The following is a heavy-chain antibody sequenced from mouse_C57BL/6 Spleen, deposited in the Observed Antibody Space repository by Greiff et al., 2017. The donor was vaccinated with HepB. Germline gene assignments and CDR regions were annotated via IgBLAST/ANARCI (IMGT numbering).Heavy chain of an antibody. D-gene: IGHD1-1*01. CDR3: ARSLITTVVATDWYFDV. CDR2: IRNKANGYTT. Sequence: EVKLEESGGGLVQPGGSLSLSCAASGFTFTDYYMSWVRQPPGKALEWLGFIRNKANGYTTEYSASVKGRFTISRDNSQSILYLQMNALRAEDSATYYCARSLITTVVATDWYFDVWGTGTTVTVSS. V-gene: IGHV7-3*01. CDR1: GFTFTDYY. J-gene: IGHJ1*03.